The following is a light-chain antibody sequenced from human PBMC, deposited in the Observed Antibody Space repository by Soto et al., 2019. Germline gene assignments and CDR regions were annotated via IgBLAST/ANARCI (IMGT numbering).Light chain of an antibody. Sequence: EVVLTQSPGTLSLSPGERGTLSCRASQSVDNRYLAWYQQKPGQAPRLLFAATSDRATGIPDRFSSSGSGTEFTLTITRLEPEDCAAYFCEQYGTSPWTFGQGTKVEIK. CDR1: QSVDNRY. V-gene: IGKV3-20*01. CDR3: EQYGTSPWT. J-gene: IGKJ1*01. CDR2: ATS.